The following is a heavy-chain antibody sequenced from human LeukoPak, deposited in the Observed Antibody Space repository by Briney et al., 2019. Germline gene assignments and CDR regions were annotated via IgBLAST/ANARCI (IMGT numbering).Heavy chain of an antibody. Sequence: SETLSLTCAVYGGSFSGYYWSWIRQPPGKGLEWIGEINHSGSTNYNPSLKSRVTISVDTSKNQFSLKLSSVTAADAAVYYCARGRKTYYDSSGLNDYWGQGTLVTVSS. V-gene: IGHV4-34*01. D-gene: IGHD3-22*01. CDR3: ARGRKTYYDSSGLNDY. CDR1: GGSFSGYY. J-gene: IGHJ4*02. CDR2: INHSGST.